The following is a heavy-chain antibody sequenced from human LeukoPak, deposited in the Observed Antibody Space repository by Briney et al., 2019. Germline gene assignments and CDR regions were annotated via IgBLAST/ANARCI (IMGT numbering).Heavy chain of an antibody. Sequence: GGSLRLSCAASGFTFSSYAMSWVRQAPGKGLEWVSAISGSGGSTYYADSVKGRFTISRDNSKNTLYLQMNSLRAEDTAVYYCATPLIAAAGTPYYYYYYMDVWGKGTTVTVSS. CDR3: ATPLIAAAGTPYYYYYYMDV. CDR2: ISGSGGST. D-gene: IGHD6-13*01. J-gene: IGHJ6*03. CDR1: GFTFSSYA. V-gene: IGHV3-23*01.